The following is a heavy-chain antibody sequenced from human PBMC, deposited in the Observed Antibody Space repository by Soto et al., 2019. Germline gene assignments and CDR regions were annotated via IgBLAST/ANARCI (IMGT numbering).Heavy chain of an antibody. D-gene: IGHD5-18*01. V-gene: IGHV3-30-3*01. CDR2: ISYDGSNK. J-gene: IGHJ4*02. Sequence: GGSLRLSCAASGFTFSSYAMHWVRQAPGKGLEWVAVISYDGSNKYYADSVKGRFTISRDNSKNTLYLQMNSLRAEDTAVYYCARDGGEAAMVIGDTGYIDYWGQGTLVTVSS. CDR1: GFTFSSYA. CDR3: ARDGGEAAMVIGDTGYIDY.